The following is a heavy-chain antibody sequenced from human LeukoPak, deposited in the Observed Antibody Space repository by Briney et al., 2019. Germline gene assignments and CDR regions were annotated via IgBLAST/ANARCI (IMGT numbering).Heavy chain of an antibody. CDR2: IYYSGST. D-gene: IGHD5-18*01. CDR1: GGSISSYY. V-gene: IGHV4-59*08. Sequence: SETLSLTCTVSGGSISSYYWSWIRQPPGKGLEWIGYIYYSGSTNYNPSLKSRVTISVDTSKSQFSLKLSSVTAADTAVYYCARGVGAMDSYYFDYWGQGTLVTVSS. CDR3: ARGVGAMDSYYFDY. J-gene: IGHJ4*02.